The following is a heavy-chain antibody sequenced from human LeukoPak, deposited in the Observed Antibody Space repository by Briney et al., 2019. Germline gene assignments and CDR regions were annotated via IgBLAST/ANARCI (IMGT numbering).Heavy chain of an antibody. Sequence: ASVKVSCKASGCTFTGYYMHWVRQAPGQGLEWMGWIDPNSGGTNYAQKFQGRVTMTRDTSISTAYMELSRLRSDDTAVYYCATPRGISGAFDIWGQGTMVTVSS. J-gene: IGHJ3*02. CDR2: IDPNSGGT. V-gene: IGHV1-2*02. CDR3: ATPRGISGAFDI. D-gene: IGHD3-16*01. CDR1: GCTFTGYY.